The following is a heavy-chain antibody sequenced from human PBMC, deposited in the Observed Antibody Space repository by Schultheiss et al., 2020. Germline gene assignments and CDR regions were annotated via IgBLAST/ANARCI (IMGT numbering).Heavy chain of an antibody. CDR2: ICKSGST. CDR1: GGSISNYY. CDR3: ARGGGVVVAATHYYGMDV. J-gene: IGHJ6*02. Sequence: SETLSLTCTVSGGSISNYYWSWLRQPPGKGLEWIGYICKSGSTNYNPSLKSRVTISVDTSKNQFSLKLSSVTAADTAVYYCARGGGVVVAATHYYGMDVWGQGTTVTVSS. D-gene: IGHD2-15*01. V-gene: IGHV4-59*01.